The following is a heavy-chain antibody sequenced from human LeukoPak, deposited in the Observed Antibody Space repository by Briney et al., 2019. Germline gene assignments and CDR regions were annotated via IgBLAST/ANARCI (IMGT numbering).Heavy chain of an antibody. J-gene: IGHJ4*02. Sequence: GASVKVSCKASGGTFSSYAISWVRQAPGQGLEWMGGIIPIFGTANYAQKFQGRVTITADKSTSTAYMELSSLRSEDTAVYYCARAVMYSSNFFDYWGQGTLVTVSS. CDR3: ARAVMYSSNFFDY. CDR2: IIPIFGTA. CDR1: GGTFSSYA. D-gene: IGHD6-13*01. V-gene: IGHV1-69*06.